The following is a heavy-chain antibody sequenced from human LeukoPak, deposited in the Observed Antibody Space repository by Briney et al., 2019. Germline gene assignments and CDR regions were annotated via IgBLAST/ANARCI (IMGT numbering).Heavy chain of an antibody. V-gene: IGHV3-11*01. Sequence: GGSLRLSCAASGFTFSDYYMSWIRQAPGKGLEWVSYISSSSSTIYYADSVKGRFTISRDNAKNSLYLQMTSLRAEDTAVYYCARTPGYYYDSSGPFDYWGQGTLGTVSS. CDR3: ARTPGYYYDSSGPFDY. CDR2: ISSSSSTI. D-gene: IGHD3-22*01. CDR1: GFTFSDYY. J-gene: IGHJ4*02.